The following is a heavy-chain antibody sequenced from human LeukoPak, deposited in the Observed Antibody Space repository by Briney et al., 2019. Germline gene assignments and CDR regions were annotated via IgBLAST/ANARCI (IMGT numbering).Heavy chain of an antibody. Sequence: SETLSLTCSVSGGSISGFFWSWIRHPAGKGLEWIGRIYSGGSTNDNPSLTSRITMSVDTSKNEFSLTLSSVTAADTAVYYCARDLASGSGIKRGAFDIWGQGITVTVSS. J-gene: IGHJ3*02. CDR3: ARDLASGSGIKRGAFDI. CDR2: IYSGGST. V-gene: IGHV4-4*07. D-gene: IGHD3-10*01. CDR1: GGSISGFF.